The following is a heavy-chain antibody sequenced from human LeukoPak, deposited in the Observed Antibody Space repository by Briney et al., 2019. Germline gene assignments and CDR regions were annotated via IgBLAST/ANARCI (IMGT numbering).Heavy chain of an antibody. J-gene: IGHJ4*02. CDR1: GLTFSDSY. Sequence: GGSLRLSCAASGLTFSDSYMSWIRQAPGKGLEWVSYISRSGSTICYADSVKGRFTISRDNAKNSLYLQMNSLRAEDTAVYYCARDGGYSSDSSVDHWGQGTQVSVSS. CDR3: ARDGGYSSDSSVDH. V-gene: IGHV3-11*01. D-gene: IGHD3-22*01. CDR2: ISRSGSTI.